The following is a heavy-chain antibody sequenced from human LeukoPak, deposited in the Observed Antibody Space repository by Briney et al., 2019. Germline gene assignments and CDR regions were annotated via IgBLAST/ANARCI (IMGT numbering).Heavy chain of an antibody. CDR2: ISSSSSYI. Sequence: MPGGSLRLSCAASGFTFNNYGMHWVRQAPGKGLEWVSSISSSSSYIYYADSVKGRFTISRDNAKNSLYLQMNSLRAEDTAVYYCARDAVAATGYYFDYWGQGTLVTVSS. D-gene: IGHD2-15*01. V-gene: IGHV3-21*01. CDR1: GFTFNNYG. CDR3: ARDAVAATGYYFDY. J-gene: IGHJ4*02.